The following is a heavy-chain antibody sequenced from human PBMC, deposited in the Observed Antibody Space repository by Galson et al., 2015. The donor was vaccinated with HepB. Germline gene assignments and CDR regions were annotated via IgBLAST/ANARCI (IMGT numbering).Heavy chain of an antibody. V-gene: IGHV3-13*01. CDR2: IGTAGDT. CDR3: ARVARTSGESDY. J-gene: IGHJ4*02. Sequence: SLRLSCAASGFTFSSNDMHWVRQATGKGLEWVSAIGTAGDTYYPGALKGRFTISRENAKNSLYLQMNSLRAGDTAVYYCARVARTSGESDYWGQGTLLTVSS. D-gene: IGHD2-21*01. CDR1: GFTFSSND.